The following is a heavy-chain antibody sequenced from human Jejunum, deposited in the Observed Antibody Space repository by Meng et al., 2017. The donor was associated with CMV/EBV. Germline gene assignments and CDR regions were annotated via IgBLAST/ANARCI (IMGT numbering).Heavy chain of an antibody. D-gene: IGHD2-2*02. CDR2: IYNDGST. Sequence: SISSNNWWSWVRQPPGKGLEWIGKIYNDGSTSYNPSLKSRVTISVDKSKNQFSLKVTSVTAADTAFYYCARDDAYCSSTTCYKMDYWGQGILVTVSS. CDR3: ARDDAYCSSTTCYKMDY. CDR1: SISSNNW. J-gene: IGHJ4*02. V-gene: IGHV4-4*02.